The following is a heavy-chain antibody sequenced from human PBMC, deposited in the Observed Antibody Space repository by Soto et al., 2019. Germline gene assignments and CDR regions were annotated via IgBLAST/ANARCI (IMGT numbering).Heavy chain of an antibody. CDR3: AIRVAVAGGYFQH. CDR2: VNYIGRS. D-gene: IGHD6-19*01. J-gene: IGHJ1*01. Sequence: QLQLQESGPGLVKASETLSLTCTVSGGSISSSSFYWNCIRQCPGEGLEWIGSVNYIGRSAYNPSHERRVIIFVETCKNQLSLKLSSVTAADTAVYYAAIRVAVAGGYFQHWGQGTLVTVSS. V-gene: IGHV4-39*01. CDR1: GGSISSSSFY.